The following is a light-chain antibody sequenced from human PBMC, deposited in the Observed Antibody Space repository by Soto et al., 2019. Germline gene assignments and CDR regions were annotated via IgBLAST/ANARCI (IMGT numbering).Light chain of an antibody. CDR2: KAS. CDR1: QSISIW. CDR3: QQYSTDTPRT. J-gene: IGKJ1*01. V-gene: IGKV1-5*03. Sequence: IPLTPSPSTLSSSVGDIVTITCRASQSISIWLAWYQQKPGKAPKILIYKASSLGSGVPSRFSGSGSGTEFTLTISSLQPDDFAPYYCQQYSTDTPRTFGQGTKVDI.